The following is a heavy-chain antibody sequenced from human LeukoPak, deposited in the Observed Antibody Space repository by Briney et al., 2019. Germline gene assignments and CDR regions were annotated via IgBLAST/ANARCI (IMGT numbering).Heavy chain of an antibody. CDR2: ISSSGTTT. D-gene: IGHD3-9*01. V-gene: IGHV3-48*03. CDR3: ARGGKYYDVLKGVY. J-gene: IGHJ4*02. CDR1: GFPFSSDE. Sequence: GGSLRLSCAGSGFPFSSDEMNWVRQAPGKGLEWISYISSSGTTTYYGDSVKGRFTISRDNAKNSLYLQMNSLRAEDTATYYCARGGKYYDVLKGVYWGQGSLVTVSS.